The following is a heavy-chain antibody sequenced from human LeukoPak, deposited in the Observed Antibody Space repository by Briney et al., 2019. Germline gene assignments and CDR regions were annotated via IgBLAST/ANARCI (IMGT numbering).Heavy chain of an antibody. J-gene: IGHJ6*02. CDR3: ARGGVVVVAATYDGLDV. CDR2: IMQDGGEK. D-gene: IGHD2-15*01. CDR1: GFTFSNYW. Sequence: GGSLRLSCVASGFTFSNYWMSWVRQAPGKGLEWVANIMQDGGEKNYVDSVKGRFTISRDNAKNSLFLQMNSLRAEDTAVYYCARGGVVVVAATYDGLDVWGQGTTVTVSS. V-gene: IGHV3-7*01.